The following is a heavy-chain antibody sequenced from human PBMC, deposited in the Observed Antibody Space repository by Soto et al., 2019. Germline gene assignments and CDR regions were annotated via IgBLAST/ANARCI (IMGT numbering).Heavy chain of an antibody. Sequence: SETLSLTCTVSGGPISSYYWSWIRQPPGKGLEWIGYIYYSGSTNYNPSLKSRVTISVDTSKNQFSLKLSSVTAADTAVYYCARDTVTNYYYYYGMDVWGQGTTVTVSS. J-gene: IGHJ6*02. D-gene: IGHD4-17*01. V-gene: IGHV4-59*01. CDR1: GGPISSYY. CDR2: IYYSGST. CDR3: ARDTVTNYYYYYGMDV.